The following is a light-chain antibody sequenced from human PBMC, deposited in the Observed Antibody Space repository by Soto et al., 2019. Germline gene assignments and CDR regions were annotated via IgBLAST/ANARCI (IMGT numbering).Light chain of an antibody. Sequence: DIQVTQSPSSLSASVGDRVTITCRASQNIGTCLNWYQQKPGTAPRLLIYDASSLQSGVPSRFSGSGSGTDFTLTINNLQPEDFATYYCQQSLSFLFTFGQGTKVDIK. CDR2: DAS. J-gene: IGKJ2*01. V-gene: IGKV1-39*01. CDR1: QNIGTC. CDR3: QQSLSFLFT.